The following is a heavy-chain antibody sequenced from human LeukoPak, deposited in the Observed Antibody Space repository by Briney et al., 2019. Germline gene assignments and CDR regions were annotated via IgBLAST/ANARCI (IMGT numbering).Heavy chain of an antibody. CDR3: AKNYYGSGSYYNAGAFDI. D-gene: IGHD3-10*01. CDR1: GFTFSSYW. CDR2: INTDGSST. Sequence: GGSLRLSCAASGFTFSSYWMHWVRQAPGKGLVWVSRINTDGSSTSYADSVKGRFTISRDNAKNTPYLQMNSLRAEDTAVYYCAKNYYGSGSYYNAGAFDIWGQGTMVTVSS. V-gene: IGHV3-74*01. J-gene: IGHJ3*02.